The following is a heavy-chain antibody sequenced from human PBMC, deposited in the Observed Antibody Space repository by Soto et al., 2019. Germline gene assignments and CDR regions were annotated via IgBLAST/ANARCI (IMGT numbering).Heavy chain of an antibody. Sequence: GESLKISCAASGFTFSNAWMNWVRQAPGKGLEWVGRIKSKTDGGTTDYAAPVKGRFTISRDDSKNTLYLQMNSLKTEDTAVYYCTHIGKYYYYGMDVWGQGTTVTVSS. CDR2: IKSKTDGGTT. V-gene: IGHV3-15*07. J-gene: IGHJ6*02. D-gene: IGHD3-10*01. CDR3: THIGKYYYYGMDV. CDR1: GFTFSNAW.